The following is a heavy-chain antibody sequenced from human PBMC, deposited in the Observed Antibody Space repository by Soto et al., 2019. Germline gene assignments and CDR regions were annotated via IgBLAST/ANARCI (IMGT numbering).Heavy chain of an antibody. J-gene: IGHJ6*03. CDR2: LGGNGFTT. V-gene: IGHV3-23*01. CDR1: GFTFGSYA. Sequence: EVQLLESGGGLVQPGGSLILSCVVSGFTFGSYAMSWVRQAPEKGPEWVAILGGNGFTTYYADSVKGRFTISGDKSKSTLFLQMNSLRADDTSVYYCAKALRPSLTFFSYMDVWGRGTSVTVSS. D-gene: IGHD2-2*01. CDR3: AKALRPSLTFFSYMDV.